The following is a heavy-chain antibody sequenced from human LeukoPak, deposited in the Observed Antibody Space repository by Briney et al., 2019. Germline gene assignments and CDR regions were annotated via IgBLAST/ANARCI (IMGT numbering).Heavy chain of an antibody. V-gene: IGHV4-39*07. Sequence: SETLSLTCTVSGGSISSSSYYWGWIRQPPGKGLEWIGSIYYSGSTYYNPSLKSRVTISVDTSKNQFSLKLSSVTAADTAVYYCARVVRHIVVVPAAILYYYYYYMDVWGKGTTVTVSS. CDR1: GGSISSSSYY. CDR3: ARVVRHIVVVPAAILYYYYYYMDV. J-gene: IGHJ6*03. CDR2: IYYSGST. D-gene: IGHD2-2*01.